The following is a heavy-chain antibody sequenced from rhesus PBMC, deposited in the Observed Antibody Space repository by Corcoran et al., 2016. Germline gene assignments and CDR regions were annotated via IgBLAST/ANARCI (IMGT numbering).Heavy chain of an antibody. Sequence: EVQLVETGGGLVQPGGSLKLSCTASGFTFRIYGMNWVLQAPGKGLEWVSTISDTGGNTYYADSVKGRFTISRDNSKNTLSLQMNSLRTEDTAVYFCAKDHGGRYPEDWGQGVLVTVSS. CDR1: GFTFRIYG. CDR3: AKDHGGRYPED. D-gene: IGHD4-29*01. V-gene: IGHV3S5*01. J-gene: IGHJ4*01. CDR2: ISDTGGNT.